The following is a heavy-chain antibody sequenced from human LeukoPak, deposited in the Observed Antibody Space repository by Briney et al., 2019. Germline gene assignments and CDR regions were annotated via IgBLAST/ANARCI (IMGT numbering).Heavy chain of an antibody. J-gene: IGHJ4*02. V-gene: IGHV3-30-3*01. CDR3: ARETAICSSTSCYGDY. Sequence: PGGSLRLSCAASGFTFSSYAMHWVRQAPGKGLEWVAVISYDGSNKYYADSVKDRFTISRDNSKNTLYLQMNSLRAEDTAVYYCARETAICSSTSCYGDYWGQGTLVTVSS. CDR2: ISYDGSNK. CDR1: GFTFSSYA. D-gene: IGHD2-2*01.